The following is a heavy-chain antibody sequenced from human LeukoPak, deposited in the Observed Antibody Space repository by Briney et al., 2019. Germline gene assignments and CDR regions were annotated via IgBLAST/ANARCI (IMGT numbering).Heavy chain of an antibody. CDR1: GGSISSSSYY. CDR2: IYYSGST. D-gene: IGHD3-22*01. J-gene: IGHJ3*02. Sequence: SETLSLACTVSGGSISSSSYYWGWIRQPPGKGLEWIGSIYYSGSTNYNPSLKSRVTISVDTSKNQFSLKLSSVTAADTAVYYCARVRTYYYDSSGFDAFDIWGQGTMVTVSS. V-gene: IGHV4-39*07. CDR3: ARVRTYYYDSSGFDAFDI.